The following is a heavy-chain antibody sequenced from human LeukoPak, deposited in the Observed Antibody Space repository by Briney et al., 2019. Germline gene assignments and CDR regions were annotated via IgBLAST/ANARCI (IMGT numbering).Heavy chain of an antibody. CDR2: IYPSDSDT. Sequence: GESLKISCKGSGYTFTTSWIGWVRQMPGKGLEWMGIIYPSDSDTRYSPSLQGRVSISADKSISTAYLQWSSLKASDTAMYYCARGGTYLGHWGQGTLVTVSS. D-gene: IGHD1-26*01. CDR1: GYTFTTSW. J-gene: IGHJ4*02. V-gene: IGHV5-51*01. CDR3: ARGGTYLGH.